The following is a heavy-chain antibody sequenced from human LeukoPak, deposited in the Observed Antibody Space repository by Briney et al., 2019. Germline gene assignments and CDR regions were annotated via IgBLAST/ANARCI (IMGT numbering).Heavy chain of an antibody. Sequence: ASVKVSCKASGYTFTSYGISWVRQAPGQGLEWMGWISAYNGNTNYAQKLQGRVTMTTDTSTSTAYMELRSLRSDDMAVYYCARDNYDILTGYHHFDYWGQGTLVTVSS. CDR3: ARDNYDILTGYHHFDY. D-gene: IGHD3-9*01. CDR1: GYTFTSYG. CDR2: ISAYNGNT. J-gene: IGHJ4*02. V-gene: IGHV1-18*03.